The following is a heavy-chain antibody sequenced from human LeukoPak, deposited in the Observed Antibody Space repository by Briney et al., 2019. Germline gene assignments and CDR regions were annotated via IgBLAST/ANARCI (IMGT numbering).Heavy chain of an antibody. Sequence: GGSLRLSCAASGFTFSSYEMNWVRQAPGKGLEWVSYISSSSSTIYYADSVKGRFTISRDNAKNTLYLQMNSLRAEDTAVYYCARDWGDSSGYLLDYWGQGTLVTVSS. V-gene: IGHV3-48*03. J-gene: IGHJ4*02. CDR1: GFTFSSYE. CDR2: ISSSSSTI. CDR3: ARDWGDSSGYLLDY. D-gene: IGHD3-22*01.